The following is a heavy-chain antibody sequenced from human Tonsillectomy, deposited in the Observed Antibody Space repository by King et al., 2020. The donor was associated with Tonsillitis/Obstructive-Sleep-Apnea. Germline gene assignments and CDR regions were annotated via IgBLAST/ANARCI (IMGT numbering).Heavy chain of an antibody. J-gene: IGHJ6*03. Sequence: QVQLQQWGAGLLKPSETLSLTCAVYGGSFSGYYWSWIRQPPGKGLEWIGEINHSGSTNYNPSLKSRVTISVDTSKNQFSLKLSSVTAADTAVYYCARLMVAYYYYYLDVCGKGTTVTVSS. CDR2: INHSGST. V-gene: IGHV4-34*01. D-gene: IGHD2-15*01. CDR1: GGSFSGYY. CDR3: ARLMVAYYYYYLDV.